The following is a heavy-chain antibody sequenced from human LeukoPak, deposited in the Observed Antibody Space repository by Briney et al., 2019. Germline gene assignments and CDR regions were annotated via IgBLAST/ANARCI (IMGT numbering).Heavy chain of an antibody. CDR3: AKGQLWSGVAYFDY. CDR1: GFTFSTFA. J-gene: IGHJ4*02. CDR2: ISASGSNT. D-gene: IGHD3-10*01. Sequence: GGSLRLSCAASGFTFSTFAMSWVRQAPGKGLEWVSLISASGSNTYYADSMKGRFTISRDNSKNTLYLQMSSLRAEDTAVYYCAKGQLWSGVAYFDYWGQGTLATVSS. V-gene: IGHV3-23*01.